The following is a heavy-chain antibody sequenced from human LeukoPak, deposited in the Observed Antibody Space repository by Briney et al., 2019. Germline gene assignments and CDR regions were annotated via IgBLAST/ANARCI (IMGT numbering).Heavy chain of an antibody. CDR1: GFTFSSYG. D-gene: IGHD5-18*01. CDR3: ARDLATGYSYGGTDLKR. J-gene: IGHJ4*02. Sequence: GGSLRLSCAASGFTFSSYGMHWVRQAPGKGLVWVSRINSDGSSTSYADSVKGRFTISRDNAKNTLYLQMNSLRAEDTAVYYCARDLATGYSYGGTDLKRWGQGTLVTVSS. CDR2: INSDGSST. V-gene: IGHV3-74*01.